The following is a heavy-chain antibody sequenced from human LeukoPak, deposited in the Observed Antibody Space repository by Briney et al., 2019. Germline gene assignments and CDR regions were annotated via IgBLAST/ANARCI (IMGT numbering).Heavy chain of an antibody. V-gene: IGHV1-2*02. J-gene: IGHJ4*02. CDR2: INPNSGGT. Sequence: GASVKVSCKASGYTFTGYYMHWVRQAPGQGLEWMGWINPNSGGTNYAQKFQGRVTMTRDTSISTAYMELRSLRSDDTAVYYCARDRVGSSYDFWSGYYPRYFDYWGQGTLVTVSS. CDR3: ARDRVGSSYDFWSGYYPRYFDY. CDR1: GYTFTGYY. D-gene: IGHD3-3*01.